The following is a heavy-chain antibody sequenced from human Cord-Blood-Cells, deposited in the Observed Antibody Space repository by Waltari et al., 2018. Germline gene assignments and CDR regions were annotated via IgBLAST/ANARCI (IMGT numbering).Heavy chain of an antibody. Sequence: QVQLVESGGGVVQPGRSLRLSCAASGFTFSSSAMHWVGQAPGKGLEWVAVISYDGSNKYYADSVKGRFTISRDNSKNTLYLQMNSLRAEDTAVYYCARDSRSGGMDVWGQGTTVTVSS. J-gene: IGHJ6*02. CDR2: ISYDGSNK. CDR3: ARDSRSGGMDV. CDR1: GFTFSSSA. V-gene: IGHV3-30-3*01.